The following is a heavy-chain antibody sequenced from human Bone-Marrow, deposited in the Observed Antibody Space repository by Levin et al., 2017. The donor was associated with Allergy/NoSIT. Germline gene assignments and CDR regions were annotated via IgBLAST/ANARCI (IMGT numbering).Heavy chain of an antibody. CDR1: GYTFTSYY. Sequence: ASVKVSCKASGYTFTSYYMHWVRQAPGQGLEWMGIINPSGGSPTYAQKFQGRVTMTRDTSPSTVYMELSSLRSEDTAVYYCAREFVVVVVATAPPRDSDAFDIWGQGTMVTVSS. CDR2: INPSGGSP. J-gene: IGHJ3*02. CDR3: AREFVVVVVATAPPRDSDAFDI. V-gene: IGHV1-46*01. D-gene: IGHD2-15*01.